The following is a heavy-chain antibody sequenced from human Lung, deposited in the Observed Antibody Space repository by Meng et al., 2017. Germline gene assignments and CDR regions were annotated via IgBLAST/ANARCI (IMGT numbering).Heavy chain of an antibody. J-gene: IGHJ4*02. V-gene: IGHV4-4*02. CDR3: ARRGLWLDPQNFDY. CDR1: GGSISSSNW. CDR2: IYHSGST. D-gene: IGHD6-19*01. Sequence: QASGLGLVKPVGTPCLPFAVSGGSISSSNWWRWVRQHPGKGLEWIGEIYHSGSTNYNPSLKSRVTISVDKSKNQFSLKLSSVTAADTAVYYCARRGLWLDPQNFDYWGQGTLVTVSS.